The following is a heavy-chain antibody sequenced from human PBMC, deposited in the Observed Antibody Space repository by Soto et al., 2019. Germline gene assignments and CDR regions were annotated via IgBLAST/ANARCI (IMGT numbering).Heavy chain of an antibody. Sequence: SETLSLTCPVSGGSIGSYYWSWIRQPPGKGLEWIGYIYYSGSTNYNPSLKSRVTISVDTSKNQFSLKLGSVTAADTAVYYCARQNYFYFYGMDAWGQGTTVTVSS. J-gene: IGHJ6*02. CDR1: GGSIGSYY. CDR2: IYYSGST. V-gene: IGHV4-59*01. CDR3: ARQNYFYFYGMDA.